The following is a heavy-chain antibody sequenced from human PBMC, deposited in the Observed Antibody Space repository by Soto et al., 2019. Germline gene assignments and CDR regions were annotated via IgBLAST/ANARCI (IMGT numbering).Heavy chain of an antibody. CDR2: ISAFNGNT. Sequence: QDQLVQSGAEVKKPGASVTVSCKASGYSFTNYGVTWVRQAPGQGLEWMGWISAFNGNTHYAQNRQGRVTRTTDASTSTAYMELRSLRSDDTAVYYCARDRGVAPPVAGNTHYYYYMDVWGKGTTVTVSS. J-gene: IGHJ6*03. CDR3: ARDRGVAPPVAGNTHYYYYMDV. CDR1: GYSFTNYG. V-gene: IGHV1-18*01. D-gene: IGHD6-19*01.